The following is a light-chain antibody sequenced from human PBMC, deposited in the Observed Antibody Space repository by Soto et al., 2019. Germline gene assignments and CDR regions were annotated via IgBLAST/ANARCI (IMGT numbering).Light chain of an antibody. V-gene: IGLV2-14*01. J-gene: IGLJ3*02. CDR1: SSDVGAYNY. CDR2: ATS. Sequence: QSALTQPASVSGSPGQSITISCTGTSSDVGAYNYVSWYQQYPGKAPKLMIYATSKRPSGVSNRFSGSKSGDTASLTISGLQAEDEADYYCTSFARGSTLVFGGGTKLTVL. CDR3: TSFARGSTLV.